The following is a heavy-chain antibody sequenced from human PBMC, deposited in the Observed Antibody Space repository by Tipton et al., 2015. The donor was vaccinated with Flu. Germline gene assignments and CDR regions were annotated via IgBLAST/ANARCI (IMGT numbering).Heavy chain of an antibody. CDR2: IYYSGST. V-gene: IGHV4-59*01. Sequence: TLSLTCTVSGGSISSYYWSWIRQPPGKGLEWIGYIYYSGSTNYNPSLKSRVTISVDTSKNQFSLKLSSVTAADTAVYYCARVVGARPRLQSRFSWFDPWGQGTLVTVSS. CDR1: GGSISSYY. J-gene: IGHJ5*02. CDR3: ARVVGARPRLQSRFSWFDP. D-gene: IGHD1-26*01.